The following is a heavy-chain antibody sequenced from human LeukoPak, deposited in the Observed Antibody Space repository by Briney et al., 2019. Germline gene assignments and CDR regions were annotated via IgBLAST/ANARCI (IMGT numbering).Heavy chain of an antibody. CDR1: GSTFSSYG. D-gene: IGHD6-6*01. CDR2: ISYDGSNK. CDR3: AKEYSSSSRPE. Sequence: PGGSLRLSCAASGSTFSSYGMHWVRQAPGKGLELVAVISYDGSNKYYADSVKGRFTISRDNSKNTLYLQMNSLRAEDTAVYHCAKEYSSSSRPEWGQGTLVPVSS. V-gene: IGHV3-30*18. J-gene: IGHJ4*02.